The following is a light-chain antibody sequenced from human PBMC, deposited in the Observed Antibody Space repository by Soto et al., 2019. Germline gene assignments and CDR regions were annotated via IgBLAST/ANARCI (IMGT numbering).Light chain of an antibody. CDR3: QQYNSYSRT. CDR2: KAS. J-gene: IGKJ1*01. CDR1: QSISSW. V-gene: IGKV1-5*03. Sequence: DIQMTQSPSTLSASVGDRVTITCRASQSISSWLAWYQQKPGKAPKLLIYKASSLQSGVQSRFSGSGSGTEFTLTLSSLQPDDFATYHCQQYNSYSRTFGQGTKVEIK.